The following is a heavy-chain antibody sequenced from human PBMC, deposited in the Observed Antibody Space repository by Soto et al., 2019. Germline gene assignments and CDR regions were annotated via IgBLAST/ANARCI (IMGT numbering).Heavy chain of an antibody. V-gene: IGHV1-69*01. CDR2: IIPIFGTA. CDR1: GSTFSSYA. CDR3: ASNKEYYYDSSGYYVADLFDY. Sequence: QVQLVQSGAEVKKPGSSVKVSCKASGSTFSSYAISWVRQAPGQGLEWMGGIIPIFGTANYAQKFQGRVTITADESTSTAYMELSSLRSEDTAVYYCASNKEYYYDSSGYYVADLFDYWGQGTLVTVSS. J-gene: IGHJ4*02. D-gene: IGHD3-22*01.